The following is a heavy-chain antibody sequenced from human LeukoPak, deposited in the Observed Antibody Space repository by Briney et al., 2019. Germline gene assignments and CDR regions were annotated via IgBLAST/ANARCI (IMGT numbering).Heavy chain of an antibody. CDR1: GGSFSGYY. V-gene: IGHV4-34*01. J-gene: IGHJ4*02. CDR3: ASNVWGFED. D-gene: IGHD3-16*01. Sequence: SETLSLTCGVYGGSFSGYYWSWIRQPPGEGLEWIGEINHSGSTNYNPSLKSRVTISVDTSKNQFSLKLSSVTAADTAVYYCASNVWGFEDWGQGTLVTVSS. CDR2: INHSGST.